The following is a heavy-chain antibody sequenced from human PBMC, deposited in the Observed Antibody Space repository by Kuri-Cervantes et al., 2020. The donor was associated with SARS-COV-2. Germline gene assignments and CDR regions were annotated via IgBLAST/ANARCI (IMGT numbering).Heavy chain of an antibody. V-gene: IGHV3-7*01. CDR3: AREAFGYCSGGSCYSHY. CDR1: EITFSSYW. CDR2: IKQDGSEK. J-gene: IGHJ4*02. Sequence: GGSLRLSCAGSEITFSSYWMNWVRQAPGKGLEWVANIKQDGSEKYYVDSVKGRFTISRDNAKNSLYLQMNSLRAEDTAVYYCAREAFGYCSGGSCYSHYWGQGTLVTVSS. D-gene: IGHD2-15*01.